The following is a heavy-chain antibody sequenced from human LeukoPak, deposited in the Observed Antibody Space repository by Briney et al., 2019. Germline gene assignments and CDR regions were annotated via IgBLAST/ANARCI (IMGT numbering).Heavy chain of an antibody. CDR1: GGSVCSGSYY. CDR2: IYYSGST. CDR3: ARVEGYSYGP. J-gene: IGHJ5*02. V-gene: IGHV4-61*01. Sequence: SETLSLTCTVSGGSVCSGSYYWSWIRQPPGKGLEWIGYIYYSGSTNYNPSLKSRVTISVDTSENQFSLKLSSVTAADTAVYYCARVEGYSYGPWGQGTLVTVSS. D-gene: IGHD5-18*01.